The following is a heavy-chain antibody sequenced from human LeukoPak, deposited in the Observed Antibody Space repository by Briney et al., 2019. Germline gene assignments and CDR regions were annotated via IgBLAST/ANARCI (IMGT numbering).Heavy chain of an antibody. CDR2: IYSGGST. CDR1: GFTVSSNY. J-gene: IGHJ4*02. V-gene: IGHV3-53*01. D-gene: IGHD3-22*01. CDR3: AREDYYDSSGTH. Sequence: GGSLRLSCAASGFTVSSNYMSWVRQAPGKGLEWVSVIYSGGSTYYADSVKGRFTISRDNSKNTLYLQMNSLRAEDTAVYYCAREDYYDSSGTHWGQGTLVTGSS.